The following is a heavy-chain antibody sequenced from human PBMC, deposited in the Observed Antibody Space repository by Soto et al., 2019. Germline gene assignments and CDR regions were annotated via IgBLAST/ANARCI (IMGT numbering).Heavy chain of an antibody. V-gene: IGHV3-48*01. CDR3: AREEGLSPAYYFDY. CDR2: ISSSSSTI. J-gene: IGHJ4*02. Sequence: PGGSLRLSCAASGFTFSSYSMNWVRQAPGKGMEWVSYISSSSSTIYYAHSVKGRFTISRDNFKITLYLEMNSLRAEDTAVYYCAREEGLSPAYYFDYWGQGTLVTVSS. CDR1: GFTFSSYS.